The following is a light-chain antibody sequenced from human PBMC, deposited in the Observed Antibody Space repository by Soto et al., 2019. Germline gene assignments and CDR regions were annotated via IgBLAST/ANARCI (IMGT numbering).Light chain of an antibody. CDR3: QHYGSSLLT. Sequence: EIVLTQSPGTLSLSPGERVTLSCRASQSVTSSYLAWYQQKPGQAPRLLIYGASSRATGIPDRFSGSGSGTDFTLTITRLEPEDFAVYYCQHYGSSLLTFGQGTKVEIK. V-gene: IGKV3-20*01. CDR1: QSVTSSY. CDR2: GAS. J-gene: IGKJ1*01.